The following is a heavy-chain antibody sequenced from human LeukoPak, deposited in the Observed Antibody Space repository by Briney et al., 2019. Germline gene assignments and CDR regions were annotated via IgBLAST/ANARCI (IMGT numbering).Heavy chain of an antibody. CDR1: GFVSFTSA. J-gene: IGHJ4*02. CDR3: ARDRGSYSRDY. D-gene: IGHD1-26*01. V-gene: IGHV3-23*01. Sequence: GGSLRLSCAASGFVSFTSAMSWVRQAPGKGLEWVSTISGFGGSTFYADSMKGRFTISRDNTKNTLSLQMNSLRAENTAVYYCARDRGSYSRDYWGQGTLVTVSS. CDR2: ISGFGGST.